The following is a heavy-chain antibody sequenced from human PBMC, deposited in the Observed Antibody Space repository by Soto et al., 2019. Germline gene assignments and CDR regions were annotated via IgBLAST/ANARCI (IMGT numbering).Heavy chain of an antibody. CDR3: AKVIAAAGTTRARAFDI. D-gene: IGHD6-13*01. Sequence: GGSLRLSCAVSGFTFDDNAMHWVRQAPEKGLEWVSGINWKSDIGYADSVKGRFTISRDNAENSLYLQMNSLRAEDTALYYCAKVIAAAGTTRARAFDIWGQGTMVTVSS. CDR2: INWKSDI. CDR1: GFTFDDNA. J-gene: IGHJ3*02. V-gene: IGHV3-9*01.